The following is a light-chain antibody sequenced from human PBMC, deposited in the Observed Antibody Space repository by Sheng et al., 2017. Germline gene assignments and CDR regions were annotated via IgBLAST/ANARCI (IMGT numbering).Light chain of an antibody. CDR3: MQGTHWPPA. Sequence: DIVMTQSPLSLPVTPGEPASISCRSSQSLLHRNGYNYLDWYLQKPGQSPQLLIYLGSNRASGVPDRFSGSGSGTDFTLKIIRVEAEDVGIYYCMQGTHWPPAFGGGTKVQI. CDR2: LGS. J-gene: IGKJ4*01. CDR1: QSLLHRNGYNY. V-gene: IGKV2-28*01.